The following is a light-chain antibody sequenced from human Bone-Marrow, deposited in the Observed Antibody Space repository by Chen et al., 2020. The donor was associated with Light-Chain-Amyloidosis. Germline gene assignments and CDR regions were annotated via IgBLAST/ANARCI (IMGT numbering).Light chain of an antibody. V-gene: IGLV2-14*01. CDR3: SSYTSTNTLV. J-gene: IGLJ1*01. CDR1: SSDVGGDNH. CDR2: EVT. Sequence: QSALTQPASVSGSPGQSITISCTGTSSDVGGDNHVSWYQQHPDKAPKLMIYEVTNRPSWVPDRFSGSKSDNTASLTISELQTEAEADYFCSSYTSTNTLVFGSGTRVTVL.